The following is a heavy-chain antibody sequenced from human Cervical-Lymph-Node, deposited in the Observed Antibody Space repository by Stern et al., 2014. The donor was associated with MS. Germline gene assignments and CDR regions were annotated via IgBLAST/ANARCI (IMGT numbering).Heavy chain of an antibody. V-gene: IGHV3-23*04. Sequence: EMQLVESGGGLLQPGGSLRLSCEASGFTFSSCAMTWVRQAPGKGLEWVSSIGANGVPTYYVDSVKGRFAISRDNSKNTVYLEMSSLRVDDTAVYFCAKEKWVPATAEIDYWGQGTLVTVSS. J-gene: IGHJ4*02. D-gene: IGHD2-2*01. CDR3: AKEKWVPATAEIDY. CDR1: GFTFSSCA. CDR2: IGANGVPT.